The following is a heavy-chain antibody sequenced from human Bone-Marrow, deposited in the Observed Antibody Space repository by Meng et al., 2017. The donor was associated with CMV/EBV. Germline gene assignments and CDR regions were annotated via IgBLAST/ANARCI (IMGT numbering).Heavy chain of an antibody. J-gene: IGHJ3*02. Sequence: GESLKISCAASGFTFSSYAMSWVRQAPGKGLEWVSAISGSGGSTYYADSVKGRLTISRDNSKNTLYLQMNSLRAEETAVYYCAKDPLRYCSSTSCYTILEDAFDIWGQGTMVTVSS. D-gene: IGHD2-2*02. CDR2: ISGSGGST. V-gene: IGHV3-23*01. CDR1: GFTFSSYA. CDR3: AKDPLRYCSSTSCYTILEDAFDI.